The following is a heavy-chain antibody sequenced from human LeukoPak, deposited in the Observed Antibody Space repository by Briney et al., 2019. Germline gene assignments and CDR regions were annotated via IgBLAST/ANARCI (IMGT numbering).Heavy chain of an antibody. CDR3: AQGVGYSGWFSLNY. J-gene: IGHJ4*02. D-gene: IGHD6-19*01. V-gene: IGHV4-39*01. CDR2: IYYRGST. CDR1: SGSISTSHY. Sequence: SEPLSLTCTVSSGSISTSHYWGWIRQPPGKGLEWIGSIYYRGSTYYNPSLRSRVTISVDTSKNQFSLKLTSVTAADTAVYYCAQGVGYSGWFSLNYWGQGTLVTV.